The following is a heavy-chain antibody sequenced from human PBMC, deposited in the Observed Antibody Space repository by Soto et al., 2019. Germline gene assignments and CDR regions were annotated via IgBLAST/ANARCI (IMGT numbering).Heavy chain of an antibody. Sequence: EVQLVESGGGLTEPGGSLRLSCAASGFTFSNIWMSWVRQAPGKGLEWVARIHSRTDGGTTEYAAPVKGRFTISRDDSKNTLYLQMSSLKTEDTGVYYCATDGYDYYFDYWGQETLVSVSS. CDR2: IHSRTDGGTT. D-gene: IGHD2-2*01. J-gene: IGHJ4*02. CDR1: GFTFSNIW. CDR3: ATDGYDYYFDY. V-gene: IGHV3-15*01.